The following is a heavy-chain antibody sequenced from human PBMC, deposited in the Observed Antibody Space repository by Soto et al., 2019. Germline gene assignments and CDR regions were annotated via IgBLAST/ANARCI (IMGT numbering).Heavy chain of an antibody. CDR3: ARAVAVAADFDY. CDR2: IVVGSGNT. V-gene: IGHV1-58*02. J-gene: IGHJ4*02. CDR1: GFTITSSA. Sequence: ASVKVSCKASGFTITSSAMQWVRQARGQRLEWIGWIVVGSGNTNYAQKFQERVTITRDMSTSTAYMELSSLRSEDTAVYYCARAVAVAADFDYWGQGTLVTVSS. D-gene: IGHD6-19*01.